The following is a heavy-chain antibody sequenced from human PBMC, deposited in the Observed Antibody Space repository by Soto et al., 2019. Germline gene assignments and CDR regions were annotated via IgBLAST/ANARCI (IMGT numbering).Heavy chain of an antibody. J-gene: IGHJ2*01. CDR3: ARRTVAQWFFDL. V-gene: IGHV1-8*01. CDR2: MNGNRDNT. D-gene: IGHD4-4*01. CDR1: GYSFTTFD. Sequence: HVQLVQSGAEVKKPGASVKVSCKASGYSFTTFDINWLRLAPGQGLEWMGWMNGNRDNTGCAQKFQGRLTMTKDIYQHTAYMELSSLTSEDTAVYYCARRTVAQWFFDLWGRVTLVTVSS.